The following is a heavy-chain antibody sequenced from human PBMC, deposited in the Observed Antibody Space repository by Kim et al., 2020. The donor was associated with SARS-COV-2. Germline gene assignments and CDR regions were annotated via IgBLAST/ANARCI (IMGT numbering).Heavy chain of an antibody. Sequence: VSVKSRITINPDTSKNQFSLQLKSVTAEDTAVYYCARGSDFGPYYYGMDVWGQGTTVTVSS. V-gene: IGHV6-1*01. CDR3: ARGSDFGPYYYGMDV. J-gene: IGHJ6*02. D-gene: IGHD3-10*01.